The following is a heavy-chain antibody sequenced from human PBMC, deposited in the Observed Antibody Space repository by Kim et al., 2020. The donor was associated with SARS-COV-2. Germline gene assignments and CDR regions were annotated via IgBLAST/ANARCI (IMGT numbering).Heavy chain of an antibody. CDR2: ISAYNGNT. CDR1: GYTFTSYG. CDR3: ARDASGDMDIVVVVAASGYGMDV. V-gene: IGHV1-18*01. Sequence: ASVKVSCKASGYTFTSYGISWVRQAPGQGLEWMGWISAYNGNTNYAQKLQGRVTMTTDTSTSTAYMELRSLRSDDTAVYYCARDASGDMDIVVVVAASGYGMDVWGQGTTVTVSS. J-gene: IGHJ6*02. D-gene: IGHD2-15*01.